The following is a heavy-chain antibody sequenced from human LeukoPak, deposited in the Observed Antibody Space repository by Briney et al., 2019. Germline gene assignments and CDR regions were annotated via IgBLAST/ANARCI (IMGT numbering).Heavy chain of an antibody. V-gene: IGHV4-39*07. CDR1: GGSISSSSYY. CDR3: ARDEARHHIVVVTAIYAFDI. Sequence: PSETLSLTCTVSGGSISSSSYYWGWIRQPPGKGLEWIGSIYYSGSTYYNPSLKSRVTISVDTSKNQFSLKLSSVTAADTAVYYCARDEARHHIVVVTAIYAFDIWGQGTMVTVSS. J-gene: IGHJ3*02. D-gene: IGHD2-21*02. CDR2: IYYSGST.